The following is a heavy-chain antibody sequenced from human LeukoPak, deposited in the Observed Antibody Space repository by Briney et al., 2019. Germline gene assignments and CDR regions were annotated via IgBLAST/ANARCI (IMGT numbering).Heavy chain of an antibody. CDR1: GYTFTSYG. V-gene: IGHV1-18*01. Sequence: VASVTVSCKASGYTFTSYGISWVRPAPGQGLAWMGWISAYNGNTNYAQKLQGRGTMTTDTSTSTTYLELRSLRSDDTCVYYCERGGTYYDILTGYKGLNLFVRWGQGTLVTVSS. J-gene: IGHJ5*02. CDR2: ISAYNGNT. D-gene: IGHD3-9*01. CDR3: ERGGTYYDILTGYKGLNLFVR.